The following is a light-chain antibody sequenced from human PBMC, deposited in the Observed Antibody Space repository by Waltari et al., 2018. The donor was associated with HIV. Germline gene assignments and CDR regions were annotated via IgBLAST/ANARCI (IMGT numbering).Light chain of an antibody. J-gene: IGKJ2*01. CDR2: GAS. CDR3: QQYNKWPPYT. CDR1: QSVTTN. V-gene: IGKV3-15*01. Sequence: EIVMTQSPGALSVSLGERATLSCRASQSVTTNLAWYQQKPGQAPRLLIFGASTRATGIPGRFSGSGSGTEFTLTISSLQSEDFALYYCQQYNKWPPYTFGQGTKLEIK.